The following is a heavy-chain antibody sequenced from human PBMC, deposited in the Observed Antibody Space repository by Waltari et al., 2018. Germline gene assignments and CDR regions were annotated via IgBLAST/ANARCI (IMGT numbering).Heavy chain of an antibody. J-gene: IGHJ5*02. CDR1: GFTFSSLR. CDR3: ARVLGGYCSSTSCSGFDP. V-gene: IGHV3-21*01. D-gene: IGHD2-2*01. CDR2: ICSSSTYI. Sequence: EVQLVASGGGMVKPGGSLRLSCAASGFTFSSLRRNWVRQAPGKGLEWVSSICSSSTYIYYADSVKGRFTISRDNAKNSLYLQMNSLRAEDTAVYYCARVLGGYCSSTSCSGFDPWGQGTLVTVSS.